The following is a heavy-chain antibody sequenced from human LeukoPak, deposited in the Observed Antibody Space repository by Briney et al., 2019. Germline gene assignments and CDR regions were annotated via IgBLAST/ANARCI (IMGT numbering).Heavy chain of an antibody. CDR1: GCTFSSYW. CDR3: VYGSGSLYGMDV. Sequence: PGGSLRLSCAASGCTFSSYWMSWVRQAPGKGLEWVANIKQDGSEKYYVDSVKGRFTISRDNAKNSLYLQMNSLRAEDTAVYYCVYGSGSLYGMDVWGKGTTVTVSS. CDR2: IKQDGSEK. V-gene: IGHV3-7*03. D-gene: IGHD3-10*01. J-gene: IGHJ6*04.